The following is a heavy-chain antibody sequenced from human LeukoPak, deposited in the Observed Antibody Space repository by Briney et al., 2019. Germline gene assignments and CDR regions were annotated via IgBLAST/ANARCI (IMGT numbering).Heavy chain of an antibody. CDR3: VKDRWVDY. CDR1: GFTFSRYA. J-gene: IGHJ4*02. Sequence: HGGSLSLSCAASGFTFSRYAMNWVRQAPEKGLEWVSYISTGGDNTFYADSLKGRFTVSRDNAKNSLFLQMDSLRAEDTAVYYCVKDRWVDYWGQGGLVTVSS. D-gene: IGHD5-24*01. V-gene: IGHV3-21*01. CDR2: ISTGGDNT.